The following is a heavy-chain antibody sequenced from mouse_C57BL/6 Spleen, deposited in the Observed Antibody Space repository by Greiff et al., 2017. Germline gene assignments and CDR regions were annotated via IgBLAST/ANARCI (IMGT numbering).Heavy chain of an antibody. CDR1: GFTFSNYW. Sequence: EVKVEESGGGLVQPGGSMKLSCVASGFTFSNYWMNWVRQSPEKGLEWVAQIRLKSDNYATHYAESVKGRFTILSADSKRSVYLQMSSLRAEDTGIYYCTAITTVVAPLWGQGTTLTVSS. CDR2: IRLKSDNYAT. CDR3: TAITTVVAPL. V-gene: IGHV6-3*01. J-gene: IGHJ2*01. D-gene: IGHD1-1*01.